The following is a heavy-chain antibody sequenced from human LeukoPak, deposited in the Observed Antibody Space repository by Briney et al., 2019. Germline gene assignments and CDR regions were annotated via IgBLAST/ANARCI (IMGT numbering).Heavy chain of an antibody. J-gene: IGHJ3*02. CDR3: TTGSFYDILTGYYTLDAFDI. CDR2: IKSKTDGGTT. CDR1: GFTSSNAW. Sequence: GGSLRLSCAASGFTSSNAWMSWVRQAPGKGLEWVGRIKSKTDGGTTDYAAPVKGRFTISRDDSKNTLYLQMNSLKTEDTAVYYCTTGSFYDILTGYYTLDAFDIWGQGTMVTVSS. D-gene: IGHD3-9*01. V-gene: IGHV3-15*01.